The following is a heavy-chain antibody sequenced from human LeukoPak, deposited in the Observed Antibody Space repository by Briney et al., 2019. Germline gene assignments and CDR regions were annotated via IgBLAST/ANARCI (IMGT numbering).Heavy chain of an antibody. CDR1: GYTFTGYY. Sequence: ASVKVSCKASGYTFTGYYMHWVRQAPGQGLEWMGWINPNSGGTNYAQKFQGRVTMTRDTSISTAYMELSRLRSDDTAVYYCARVPRGYGDYYWYFDLWGRGTLVTVSS. CDR2: INPNSGGT. CDR3: ARVPRGYGDYYWYFDL. V-gene: IGHV1-2*02. J-gene: IGHJ2*01. D-gene: IGHD4-17*01.